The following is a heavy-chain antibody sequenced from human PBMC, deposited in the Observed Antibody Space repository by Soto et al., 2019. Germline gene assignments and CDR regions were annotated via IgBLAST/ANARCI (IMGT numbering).Heavy chain of an antibody. V-gene: IGHV4-31*03. CDR2: IYYSGSI. CDR3: ARGDTWFDP. Sequence: QVQLQESGPGLVKSSQTLSLTCTVSGGSISSGGYYWSWIRHHPGKGLEWIGYIYYSGSIYYNPSLKRRLTISVDTSKNQFSLALRSVTAADTAVYLCARGDTWFDPWGQGTLVTVSS. J-gene: IGHJ5*02. CDR1: GGSISSGGYY.